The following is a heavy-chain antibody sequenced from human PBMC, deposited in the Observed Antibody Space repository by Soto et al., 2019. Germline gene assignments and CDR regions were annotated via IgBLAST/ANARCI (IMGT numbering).Heavy chain of an antibody. CDR2: IYPGDSDT. V-gene: IGHV5-51*01. Sequence: GESLKISCKGSGYSFTSYWIGWVRQMPGEGLEWMGIIYPGDSDTRYSPSFQGQVTISADKSISTAYLQWSSLKASDTAMYYCARQVYYDSSGYYYVGAFDIWGQGTMVTVSS. J-gene: IGHJ3*02. CDR1: GYSFTSYW. CDR3: ARQVYYDSSGYYYVGAFDI. D-gene: IGHD3-22*01.